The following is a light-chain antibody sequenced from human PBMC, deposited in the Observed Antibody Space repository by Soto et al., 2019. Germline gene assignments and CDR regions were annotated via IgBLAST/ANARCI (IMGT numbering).Light chain of an antibody. J-gene: IGLJ3*02. CDR1: SSDVGAYTY. CDR2: EVN. CDR3: TSFAAPNDFEVL. Sequence: QSALTQPPSASGSPGQSVTISCTGTSSDVGAYTYVSWYQQYPGKAPKLIIHEVNKRPSGVPDRFSGSKSGNTASLTVSGLQTEDEADYYCTSFAAPNDFEVLFGGGTKLTLL. V-gene: IGLV2-8*01.